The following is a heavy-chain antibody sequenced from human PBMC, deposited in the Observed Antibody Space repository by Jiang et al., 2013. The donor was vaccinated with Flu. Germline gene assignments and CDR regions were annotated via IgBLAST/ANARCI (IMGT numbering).Heavy chain of an antibody. Sequence: PGLVKPSETLSLTCTVSGDSISSYFWSWIRQPPGKGLEWIGYVYHGGSVNYNPSLKSRVTISVDTSKNQFSLELNSVTAADTAVYYCARGRWLQTGEHWGQGTLVIVSS. D-gene: IGHD5-24*01. CDR2: VYHGGSV. CDR1: GDSISSYF. CDR3: ARGRWLQTGEH. J-gene: IGHJ1*01. V-gene: IGHV4-59*08.